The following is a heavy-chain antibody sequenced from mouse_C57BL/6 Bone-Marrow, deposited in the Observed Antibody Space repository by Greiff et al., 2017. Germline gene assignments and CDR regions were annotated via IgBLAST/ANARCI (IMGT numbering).Heavy chain of an antibody. Sequence: QVQLQKSGAELVKPGASVKMSCKASGYTFTTYPIEWMKQNHGKSLEWIGNFHPYNDDTKYNEKFKGKATLTVEKSSSTVYLELSRLTSDDSAVYYCARSLLYVNYVHWYFDVWGTGTTVTVSS. CDR3: ARSLLYVNYVHWYFDV. CDR2: FHPYNDDT. CDR1: GYTFTTYP. D-gene: IGHD2-1*01. J-gene: IGHJ1*03. V-gene: IGHV1-47*01.